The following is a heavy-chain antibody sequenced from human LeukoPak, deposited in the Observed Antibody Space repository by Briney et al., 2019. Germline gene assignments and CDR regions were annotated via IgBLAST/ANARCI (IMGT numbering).Heavy chain of an antibody. CDR1: GGSISSYY. Sequence: PSETLSLTCTVSGGSISSYYWSWIRQPPGKGLEWIGYIYYSGGTNYNPSLKSRVTISVDTSKNQFSLKLSSVTAADTAVYYCARLRGYCSDGSCYAEYFQHWGQGTLVTVSS. D-gene: IGHD2-15*01. V-gene: IGHV4-59*08. CDR2: IYYSGGT. J-gene: IGHJ1*01. CDR3: ARLRGYCSDGSCYAEYFQH.